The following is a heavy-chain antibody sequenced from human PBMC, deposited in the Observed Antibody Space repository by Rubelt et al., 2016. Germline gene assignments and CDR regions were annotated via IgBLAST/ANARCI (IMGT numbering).Heavy chain of an antibody. CDR3: ARSDIVATITDY. CDR1: GFTFSSYE. Sequence: EVQLVESGGGLVQPGGSLRLSCAASGFTFSSYEMNWVRQAPGKGLEWVSYISSSGSTIYYADSVKGGFTISGDNAKNSLYRQMNGLRAEDTAVYYCARSDIVATITDYWGQGTLVTVSS. CDR2: ISSSGSTI. J-gene: IGHJ4*02. D-gene: IGHD5-12*01. V-gene: IGHV3-48*03.